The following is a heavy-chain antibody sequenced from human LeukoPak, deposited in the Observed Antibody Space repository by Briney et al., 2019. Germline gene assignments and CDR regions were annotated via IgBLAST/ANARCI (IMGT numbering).Heavy chain of an antibody. V-gene: IGHV3-33*06. CDR3: AKDLLGYCSSTSCYNSFDY. CDR2: IWYDGSNK. Sequence: PGGSLRLSCAASGFTFSSYGMHWVRQAPGKGLEWVAVIWYDGSNKYYADSVKGRFTISRDNSKNTLYLQMNSLRAEDTAVYYCAKDLLGYCSSTSCYNSFDYWGQGTLVTVSS. CDR1: GFTFSSYG. D-gene: IGHD2-2*02. J-gene: IGHJ4*02.